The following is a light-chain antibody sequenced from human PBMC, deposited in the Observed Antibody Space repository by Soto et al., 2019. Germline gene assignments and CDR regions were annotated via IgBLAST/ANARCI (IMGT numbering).Light chain of an antibody. CDR1: QSVSSN. CDR2: GAS. CDR3: QQYNNWPRT. V-gene: IGKV3-15*01. Sequence: EIVMTQSPATLSVSPGERATLSCRASQSVSSNLAWYQQKPGQAPRLLIYGASTRATGIPARFSGSGSGTDFTLTISSLQSEDFAVSYCQQYNNWPRTFGQGANVEIK. J-gene: IGKJ1*01.